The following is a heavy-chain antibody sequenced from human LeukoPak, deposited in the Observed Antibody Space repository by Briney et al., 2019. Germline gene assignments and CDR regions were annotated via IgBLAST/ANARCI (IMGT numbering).Heavy chain of an antibody. J-gene: IGHJ3*02. D-gene: IGHD3-3*01. CDR3: ARTIFGVFHGSFHI. CDR1: GYSISSGYY. V-gene: IGHV4-38-2*02. Sequence: PSETLSLTCTVSGYSISSGYYWGWIRQPPGKGLEWIGNIYPTGSTYYNPSLKRRVTISVDTAKNQFSMKVSSVSDADREVYYCARTIFGVFHGSFHIWGQGTIVTVSS. CDR2: IYPTGST.